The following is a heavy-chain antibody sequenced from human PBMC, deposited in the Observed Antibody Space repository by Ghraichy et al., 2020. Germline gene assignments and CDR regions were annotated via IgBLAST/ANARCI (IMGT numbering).Heavy chain of an antibody. J-gene: IGHJ3*02. CDR2: FDPEDGET. Sequence: ASVKVSCKVSGYTLTELSMHWVRQAPGKGLEWMGGFDPEDGETIYAQKFQGRVTMTEDTSTDTAYMELSSLRSEDTAVYYPATARYSYGRPDAFDIWGQGTMVTVSS. CDR3: ATARYSYGRPDAFDI. D-gene: IGHD5-18*01. V-gene: IGHV1-24*01. CDR1: GYTLTELS.